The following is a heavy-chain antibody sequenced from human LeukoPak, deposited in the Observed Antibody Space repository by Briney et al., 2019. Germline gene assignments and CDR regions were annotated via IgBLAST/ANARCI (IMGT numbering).Heavy chain of an antibody. CDR1: GFTFSIAW. J-gene: IGHJ4*02. V-gene: IGHV3-15*05. CDR2: IKSKSDGGTI. D-gene: IGHD3-10*01. CDR3: TTVTLRPVGL. Sequence: PGGSLRLSCAASGFTFSIAWMSWVRQAPGKGLEWVGRIKSKSDGGTIDYAAPVKGRFTISRDDSKNTLFLQMNSLKIEDTAVYYCTTVTLRPVGLWGQGTLVTVSS.